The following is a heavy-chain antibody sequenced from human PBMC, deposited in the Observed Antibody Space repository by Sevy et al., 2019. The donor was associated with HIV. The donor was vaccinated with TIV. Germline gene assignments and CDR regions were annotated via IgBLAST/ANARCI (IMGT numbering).Heavy chain of an antibody. D-gene: IGHD4-17*01. CDR1: RFTFSSYE. J-gene: IGHJ4*01. CDR3: ARDLPPSSTTVPHFDC. V-gene: IGHV3-48*03. Sequence: GGSLRLSCAASRFTFSSYEMNWVRQAPGKGLEWLSYISNSGTAMYYSDSVRGRFTISRDNARRSLYLQMNSLRAEDTAVYYCARDLPPSSTTVPHFDCWGHGTLVTVSS. CDR2: ISNSGTAM.